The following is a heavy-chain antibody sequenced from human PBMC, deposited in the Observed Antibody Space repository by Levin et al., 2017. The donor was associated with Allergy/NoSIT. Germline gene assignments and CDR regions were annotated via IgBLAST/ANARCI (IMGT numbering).Heavy chain of an antibody. CDR1: GGSISSGDYY. D-gene: IGHD3-16*02. J-gene: IGHJ5*02. CDR2: IYYSGST. V-gene: IGHV4-30-4*01. Sequence: SETLSLTCTVSGGSISSGDYYWSWIRQPPGKGLEWIGYIYYSGSTYYNPSLKSRVTISVDTSKNQFSLKLSSVTAADTAVYYCARSSYDYVWGSYRYTRFDPWGQGTLVTVSS. CDR3: ARSSYDYVWGSYRYTRFDP.